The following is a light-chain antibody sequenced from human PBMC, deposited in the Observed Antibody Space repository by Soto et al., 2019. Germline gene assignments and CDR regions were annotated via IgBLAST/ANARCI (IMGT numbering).Light chain of an antibody. J-gene: IGKJ1*01. CDR1: QGIRND. CDR3: QQYYNWPCT. V-gene: IGKV1-6*01. Sequence: TPMTLSPASLSASVKDRVTITCRASQGIRNDLAWYQQKPGKAPKLLIYAASSLPSGVPARFSGSGSGTDFTLTISCLQPEDFAAYYCQQYYNWPCTFGQGTNVDIK. CDR2: AAS.